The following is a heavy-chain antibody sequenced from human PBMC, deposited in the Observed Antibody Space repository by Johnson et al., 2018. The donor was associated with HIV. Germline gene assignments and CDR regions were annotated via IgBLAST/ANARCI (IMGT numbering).Heavy chain of an antibody. CDR1: GFTFDDYG. J-gene: IGHJ3*02. V-gene: IGHV3-20*04. CDR2: VHGNGDSI. Sequence: VQLVESGGGLVQPGRSLRLSCAASGFTFDDYGMNWVRHVPGKGLEWVAGVHGNGDSIGYVDYVKGGFTISRDNAKNSLYLQMNSLRAEDTALYYCARDRQAVRGTFDIWGQGTMVTVSS. D-gene: IGHD6-19*01. CDR3: ARDRQAVRGTFDI.